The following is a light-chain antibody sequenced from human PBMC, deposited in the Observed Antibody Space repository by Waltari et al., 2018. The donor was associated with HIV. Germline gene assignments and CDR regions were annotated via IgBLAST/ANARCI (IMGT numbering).Light chain of an antibody. V-gene: IGLV1-40*01. CDR2: GNS. CDR3: QSYDSSLSGSAV. J-gene: IGLJ7*01. CDR1: SSNIGAGYD. Sequence: QSVLTQPPSVSGAPGQRVTIPCTGSSSNIGAGYDLPWYQQLPGTAPKLLIYGNSNRPSGVPDRFSGSKSGTSASLAITGLQAEDEADYYCQSYDSSLSGSAVFGGGTQLTVL.